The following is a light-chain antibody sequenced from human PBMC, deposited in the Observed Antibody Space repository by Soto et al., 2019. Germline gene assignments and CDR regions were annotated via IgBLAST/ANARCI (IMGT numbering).Light chain of an antibody. V-gene: IGKV3-20*01. CDR3: LQYSWT. Sequence: EFTHSPCTLSLSPWQRATFSCRARQSISSNYFAWYLHKPGQALRLLIYGSFNWAPGIPHRFRGSGSGTDFTLTFSRLEREDFAVYYCLQYSWTFGQGTKVDI. J-gene: IGKJ1*01. CDR2: GSF. CDR1: QSISSNY.